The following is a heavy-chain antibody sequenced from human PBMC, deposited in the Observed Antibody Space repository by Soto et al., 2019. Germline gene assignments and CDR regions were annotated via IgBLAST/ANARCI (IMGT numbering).Heavy chain of an antibody. D-gene: IGHD2-15*01. CDR3: GKILVGATGHTNADS. CDR2: IDNNGVT. Sequence: SETLSLTCIVSGGSVYSNGHYWGWIRQPPGKGLEWIGSIDNNGVTNYNSSLKSRVTISRDTSKNQFSLRLTSVTAADTAVYYCGKILVGATGHTNADSWGPGTLVTVSS. V-gene: IGHV4-39*01. CDR1: GGSVYSNGHY. J-gene: IGHJ4*02.